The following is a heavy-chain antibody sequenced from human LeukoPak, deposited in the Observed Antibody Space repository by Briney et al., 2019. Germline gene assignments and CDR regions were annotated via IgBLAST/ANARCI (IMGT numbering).Heavy chain of an antibody. CDR3: ARTYDSSGYAVD. CDR1: GGPISSGDYY. CDR2: IYYSGST. J-gene: IGHJ4*02. Sequence: SETLSLTCTVSGGPISSGDYYWSWIRQPPGKGLEWIGYIYYSGSTYYNPSLKSRVTISVDTSKNQFSLKLSSVTAADTAVYYCARTYDSSGYAVDWGQGTLVTVSS. V-gene: IGHV4-30-4*01. D-gene: IGHD3-22*01.